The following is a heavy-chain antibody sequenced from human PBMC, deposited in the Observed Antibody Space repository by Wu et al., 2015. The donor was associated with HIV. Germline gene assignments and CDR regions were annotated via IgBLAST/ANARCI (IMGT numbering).Heavy chain of an antibody. V-gene: IGHV1-46*01. D-gene: IGHD3-3*02. CDR2: INPSGGST. Sequence: QVQLVQSGAEVKKPGSSVKVSCKASGGTFSSYAISWVRQAPGQGLEWMGIINPSGGSTTYAHNFQGRVTMTKDTSTSTVYLVLSSLRSEDTAVYYCARDLSPYYFDYWGQGTLVTVSS. CDR3: ARDLSPYYFDY. J-gene: IGHJ4*02. CDR1: GGTFSSYA.